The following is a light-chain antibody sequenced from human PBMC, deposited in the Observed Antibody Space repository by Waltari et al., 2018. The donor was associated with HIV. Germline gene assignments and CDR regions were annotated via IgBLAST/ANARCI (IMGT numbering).Light chain of an antibody. CDR3: SSYTRSSTLGV. V-gene: IGLV2-14*03. CDR2: GVS. CDR1: SNDVGGYNH. J-gene: IGLJ1*01. Sequence: QSALTQPASASGSHGQSITISCTGTSNDVGGYNHGSWYQQHPGTAPKLMIFGVSNRPSGVSNRFSGAKSGNTASLTSSGLQAEDEADYYCSSYTRSSTLGVFGTGTKFTVL.